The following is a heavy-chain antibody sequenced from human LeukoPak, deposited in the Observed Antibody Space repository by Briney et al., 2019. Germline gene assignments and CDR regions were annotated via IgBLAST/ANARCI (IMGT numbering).Heavy chain of an antibody. Sequence: PGGSLRLSCAASGFTFSSYGMHWVRQAPGKGLEWVAFIRYDGSNKYYADSVKGRFTISRDNSKNTLYLQMNSLRAEATAVYYCAKDGLRYCSSTSCRRLDYWGQGTLVTVSS. D-gene: IGHD2-2*01. J-gene: IGHJ4*02. CDR1: GFTFSSYG. V-gene: IGHV3-30*02. CDR2: IRYDGSNK. CDR3: AKDGLRYCSSTSCRRLDY.